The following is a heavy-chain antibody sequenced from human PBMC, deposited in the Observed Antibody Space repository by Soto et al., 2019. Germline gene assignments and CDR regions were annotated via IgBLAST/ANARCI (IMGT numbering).Heavy chain of an antibody. CDR1: GGSMSRDYYY. Sequence: TLSLTCTVSGGSMSRDYYYLTWIRQTQERGLEWIGYIHHSGSILYNPSLKSRVTISVDTSKSQFSLDLSSVTAADTAVYLCAREHDGGDTLVAGAQGPTVT. CDR3: AREHDGGDTLVA. D-gene: IGHD2-21*02. J-gene: IGHJ6*02. V-gene: IGHV4-30-4*08. CDR2: IHHSGSI.